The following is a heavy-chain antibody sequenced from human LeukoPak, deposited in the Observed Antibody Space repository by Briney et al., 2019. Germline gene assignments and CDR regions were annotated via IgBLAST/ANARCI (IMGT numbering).Heavy chain of an antibody. D-gene: IGHD4-17*01. CDR3: ARDGSGTTVTTIDAFDI. V-gene: IGHV4-31*03. Sequence: SQTLSLTCTVSGGSISSCGYYWSWIRQHPGKGLEWIGYIYYSGSTYYNPSLKSRVTISVDTSKNQFSLKLSSVTAADTAVYYCARDGSGTTVTTIDAFDIWGQGTMVTVSS. J-gene: IGHJ3*02. CDR1: GGSISSCGYY. CDR2: IYYSGST.